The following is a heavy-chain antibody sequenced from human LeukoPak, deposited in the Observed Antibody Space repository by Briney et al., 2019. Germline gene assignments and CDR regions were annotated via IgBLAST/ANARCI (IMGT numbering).Heavy chain of an antibody. CDR2: INHSGST. D-gene: IGHD3-3*01. V-gene: IGHV4-34*01. Sequence: SETLSLTCAVYGGSFSSYYWSWIRQPPGKGLEWIGEINHSGSTNYNPSLKSRVTISVDTSKNQFSLKLSSVTAADTAVYYCARDGYDFWSGYYTFGGYYGMDVWGQGTTVTVSS. CDR3: ARDGYDFWSGYYTFGGYYGMDV. CDR1: GGSFSSYY. J-gene: IGHJ6*02.